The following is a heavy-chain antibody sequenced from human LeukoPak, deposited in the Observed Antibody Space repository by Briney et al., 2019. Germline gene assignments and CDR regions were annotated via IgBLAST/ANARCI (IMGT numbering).Heavy chain of an antibody. V-gene: IGHV3-21*01. CDR2: ISSSSSYI. Sequence: IPGGSLRLSCAASGFTFSSYRVNWVRQAPGRGVEWVSSISSSSSYIYYADSVKGRFNTSRDNAKNSLYLQMNSLRAEDTAVYYCARDASYYDSSGYSSYWGGGRLVTVSS. J-gene: IGHJ4*02. D-gene: IGHD3-22*01. CDR3: ARDASYYDSSGYSSY. CDR1: GFTFSSYR.